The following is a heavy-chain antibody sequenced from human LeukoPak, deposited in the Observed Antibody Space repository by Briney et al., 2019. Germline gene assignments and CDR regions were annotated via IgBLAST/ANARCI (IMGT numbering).Heavy chain of an antibody. CDR2: IYYSGST. CDR3: ARRAAGGGADAFDI. Sequence: PSETLSLTCTVSGGSISSSSYYWGRIRQPPGKGLEGIGSIYYSGSTYYNPSLKSRVTISVDTSKNQFSLKLSSVTAADTAVYYCARRAAGGGADAFDIWGQGTMVTVSS. V-gene: IGHV4-39*07. D-gene: IGHD2-21*01. CDR1: GGSISSSSYY. J-gene: IGHJ3*02.